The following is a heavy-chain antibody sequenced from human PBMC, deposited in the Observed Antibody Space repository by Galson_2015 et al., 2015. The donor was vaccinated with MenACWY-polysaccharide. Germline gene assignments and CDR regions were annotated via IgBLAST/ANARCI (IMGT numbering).Heavy chain of an antibody. D-gene: IGHD4-17*01. J-gene: IGHJ4*02. Sequence: SLRLSCASSGFTFSSYWMTWVRQAPGKGLEWVANIKQDGSARYYVDSVKGRFTISRDNAKNSLYLQMNSLRAEDTAVYYCARQSGDYAAFCDYWGQGILVPVSS. CDR2: IKQDGSAR. CDR3: ARQSGDYAAFCDY. CDR1: GFTFSSYW. V-gene: IGHV3-7*01.